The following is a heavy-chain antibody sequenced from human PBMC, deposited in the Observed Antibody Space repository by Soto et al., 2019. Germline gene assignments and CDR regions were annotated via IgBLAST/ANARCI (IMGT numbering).Heavy chain of an antibody. CDR3: ARGRGYYDILTGYYDYYYYGMDV. CDR1: GYTFTSYD. J-gene: IGHJ6*02. CDR2: MNPNSGNT. D-gene: IGHD3-9*01. V-gene: IGHV1-8*01. Sequence: GASVKVSCTASGYTFTSYDINWVRQATGQGLEWMGWMNPNSGNTGYAQKFQGRVTMTRNTSISTAYMELSSLRSEDTAVYYCARGRGYYDILTGYYDYYYYGMDVWGQGTTVTVSS.